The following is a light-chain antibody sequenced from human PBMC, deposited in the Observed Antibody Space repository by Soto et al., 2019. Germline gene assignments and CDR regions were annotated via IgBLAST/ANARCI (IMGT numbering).Light chain of an antibody. J-gene: IGLJ3*02. Sequence: QSVLTQPPSVSGDPGQRVTISCTGTTSNIGAGYDVHWYHQPPGAAPKLLISGNNNRPSGVPDRFSGSRSGTSASLAITGLHAEYEADYYCQPFDNILRGSVFGGGTQLTVL. CDR2: GNN. CDR3: QPFDNILRGSV. V-gene: IGLV1-40*01. CDR1: TSNIGAGYD.